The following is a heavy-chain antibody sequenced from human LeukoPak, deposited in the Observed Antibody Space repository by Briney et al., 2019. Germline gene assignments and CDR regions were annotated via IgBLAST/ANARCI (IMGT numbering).Heavy chain of an antibody. V-gene: IGHV4-4*02. CDR3: ARGSGSGNPWGYYYYYMDV. CDR2: IYHSGST. D-gene: IGHD3-10*01. Sequence: SETLSLTCAVYGGSFSSSNWWSWVRQPPGKGLEWIGEIYHSGSTNYNPSLKSRVTISVDKSKNQFSLKLSSVTAADTAVYYCARGSGSGNPWGYYYYYMDVWGKGTTVTVSS. J-gene: IGHJ6*03. CDR1: GGSFSSSNW.